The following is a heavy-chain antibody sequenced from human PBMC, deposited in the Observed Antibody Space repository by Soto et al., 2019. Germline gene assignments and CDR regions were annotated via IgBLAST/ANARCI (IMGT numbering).Heavy chain of an antibody. J-gene: IGHJ5*02. CDR2: INHSGST. D-gene: IGHD5-12*01. V-gene: IGHV4-34*01. Sequence: ETLSLTCAVYGGSFSGYYWSWIRQPPGKGLEWIGEINHSGSTNYNPSLKSRVTISVDTSKNQFSLKLSSVTAADTAVYYCARYSVKWLQSKYGSYWFDPWGQGTLVTVSS. CDR3: ARYSVKWLQSKYGSYWFDP. CDR1: GGSFSGYY.